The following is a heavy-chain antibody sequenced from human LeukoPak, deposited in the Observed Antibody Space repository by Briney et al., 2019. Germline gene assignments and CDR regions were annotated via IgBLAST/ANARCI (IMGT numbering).Heavy chain of an antibody. J-gene: IGHJ4*02. CDR3: ARVYSYGHFDY. CDR2: IYSGGST. Sequence: GGSLRLSCAASGFTVSSNYMSWVGQAPGKGLEWVSVIYSGGSTYYADSVKGRFTISRDNSKNTLYLQMNSLRAEDTAVYYCARVYSYGHFDYWGQGTLVTVSS. CDR1: GFTVSSNY. V-gene: IGHV3-53*01. D-gene: IGHD5-18*01.